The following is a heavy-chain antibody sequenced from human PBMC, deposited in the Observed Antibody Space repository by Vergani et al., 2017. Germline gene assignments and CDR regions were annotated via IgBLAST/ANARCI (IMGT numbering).Heavy chain of an antibody. CDR2: IYSGGST. CDR3: ARVFSSSSSYDY. J-gene: IGHJ4*02. Sequence: EVQLVESGGGLVKPGGSLRLSCAASGFTFSGYSINWVRQVPGKGLEWVSVIYSGGSTYYADSVKGRFTISRDNSKNTLYLQMNSLRAEDTAVYYCARVFSSSSSYDYWGQGTLVTVSS. CDR1: GFTFSGYS. D-gene: IGHD6-13*01. V-gene: IGHV3-66*01.